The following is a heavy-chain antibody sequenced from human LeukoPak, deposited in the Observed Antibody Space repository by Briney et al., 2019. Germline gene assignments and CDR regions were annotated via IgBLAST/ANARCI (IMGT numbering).Heavy chain of an antibody. J-gene: IGHJ4*02. Sequence: GRSLRLSCAASGFTFSSYAMHWVRQAPGKGLEWVAVISYDGSNKYYADSVKGRFTISRDNSKNTLYLQMNSLRAEDTAVYYCARALELPEGGYWGQGTLVTVSS. CDR1: GFTFSSYA. CDR2: ISYDGSNK. D-gene: IGHD1-26*01. V-gene: IGHV3-30-3*01. CDR3: ARALELPEGGY.